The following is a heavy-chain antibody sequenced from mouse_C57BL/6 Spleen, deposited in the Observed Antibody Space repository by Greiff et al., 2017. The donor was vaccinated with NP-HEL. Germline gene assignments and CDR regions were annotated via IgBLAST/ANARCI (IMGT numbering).Heavy chain of an antibody. D-gene: IGHD1-1*01. CDR1: GYTFTDYE. J-gene: IGHJ2*01. CDR3: TRSLMTTVVATDVDY. CDR2: IDPETGGT. V-gene: IGHV1-15*01. Sequence: VKLVESGAELVRPGASVTLSCKASGYTFTDYEMHWVKQTPVHGLEWIGAIDPETGGTAYHQKFQGKAILTADKSSSTAYMELRSLTSEDSAVYYCTRSLMTTVVATDVDYWGQGTTPTVSS.